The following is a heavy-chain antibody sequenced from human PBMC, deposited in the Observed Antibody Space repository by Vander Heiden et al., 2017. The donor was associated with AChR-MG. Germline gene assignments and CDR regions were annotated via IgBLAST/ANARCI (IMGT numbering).Heavy chain of an antibody. CDR2: ISGSGGST. Sequence: EVPLLASGGGLVQPGVSLRLPCAAAGFSSCSYAMSWVGQAPGKGLEWVSAISGSGGSTYSADSVKGRFTISRDNSKNTLYLQMNSLRAEETAVYYCATTARSYYGSGWFDPWGQGTLVTVSS. D-gene: IGHD3-10*01. CDR3: ATTARSYYGSGWFDP. V-gene: IGHV3-23*01. CDR1: GFSSCSYA. J-gene: IGHJ5*02.